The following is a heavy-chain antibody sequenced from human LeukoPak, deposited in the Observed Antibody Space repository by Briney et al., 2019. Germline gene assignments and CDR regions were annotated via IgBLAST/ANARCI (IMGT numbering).Heavy chain of an antibody. J-gene: IGHJ6*03. CDR1: GGSFSGYY. D-gene: IGHD6-13*01. V-gene: IGHV4-34*01. CDR2: INHSGST. Sequence: ETLSLTCAVYGGSFSGYYWSWIRQPPGKGLEWIGEINHSGSTNYNPSLKSRVTITVDTSKNQFSLKLSSVTAADTAVYYCARGRGIAAAGRRAAYYYYMDVWGKGTTVTVSS. CDR3: ARGRGIAAAGRRAAYYYYMDV.